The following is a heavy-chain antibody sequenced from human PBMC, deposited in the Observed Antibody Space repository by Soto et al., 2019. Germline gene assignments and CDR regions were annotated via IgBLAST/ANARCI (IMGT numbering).Heavy chain of an antibody. J-gene: IGHJ5*02. D-gene: IGHD1-26*01. CDR3: ARHAGGSYYNWFDP. CDR2: IYYSGST. V-gene: IGHV4-59*08. CDR1: GGSISSYY. Sequence: SETLSLTCTVSGGSISSYYWSWIRQPPGKGLEWIGYIYYSGSTKYNPSLKSRVTISVDTSKNQFSLKLSSVTAADTAVYYCARHAGGSYYNWFDPWGQGTLVTVSS.